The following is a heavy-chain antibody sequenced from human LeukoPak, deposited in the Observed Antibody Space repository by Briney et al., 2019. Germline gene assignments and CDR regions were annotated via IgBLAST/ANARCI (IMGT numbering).Heavy chain of an antibody. V-gene: IGHV3-48*04. CDR2: ISSSSSTI. CDR3: ARGPDTAMVNPYYFDY. J-gene: IGHJ4*02. CDR1: GFTFSSYS. D-gene: IGHD5-18*01. Sequence: GGSLRLSCAASGFTFSSYSMNWVRQAPGKGLEWVSYISSSSSTIYYADSVKGRFTISRDNAKNSLYLQMNSLRAEDTAVCYCARGPDTAMVNPYYFDYWGQGTLVTVSS.